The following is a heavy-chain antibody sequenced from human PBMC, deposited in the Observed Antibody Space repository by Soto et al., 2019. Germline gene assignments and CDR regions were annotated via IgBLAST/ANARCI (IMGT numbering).Heavy chain of an antibody. J-gene: IGHJ4*02. CDR3: AGNVVSEYSYDY. V-gene: IGHV3-30*03. CDR1: GFTFSSYG. D-gene: IGHD5-18*01. Sequence: QVQLVESGGGVVQPGRSLRLSCAASGFTFSSYGMHWVRQAPGKGLEWGAVISYDGSNKYYADSVKGRFTISRDNSKNTLYLQMNSLRAEDTAVYYCAGNVVSEYSYDYWGQGTLVTVSS. CDR2: ISYDGSNK.